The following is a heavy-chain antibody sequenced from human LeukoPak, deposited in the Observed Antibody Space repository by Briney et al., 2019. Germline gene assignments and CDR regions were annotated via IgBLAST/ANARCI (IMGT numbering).Heavy chain of an antibody. V-gene: IGHV1-18*01. CDR2: ISAYNGNT. Sequence: ASVTVSRTPSGYTFTNYGISWVRPAPAQGLAWMGWISAYNGNTNYAQKRQGRVTMTPDTSTSTAYMELRSLRSDDTAVYYCTIAAAGTFDYWGQGTLVTVSS. CDR3: TIAAAGTFDY. D-gene: IGHD6-13*01. J-gene: IGHJ4*02. CDR1: GYTFTNYG.